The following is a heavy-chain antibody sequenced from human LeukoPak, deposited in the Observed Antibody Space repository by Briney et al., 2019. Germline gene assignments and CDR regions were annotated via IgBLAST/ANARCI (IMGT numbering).Heavy chain of an antibody. CDR2: ISSNGDNT. J-gene: IGHJ4*02. Sequence: PGGSLRLSCAASGFTYSSYAMHWVRQAPGKGLEYVSAISSNGDNTYYANSVKGRFTISRDNSKNTLYLQMASLRGEDTAVYYCASAPREGFSGSYHDYWGQGTLVTVSS. D-gene: IGHD1-26*01. CDR3: ASAPREGFSGSYHDY. V-gene: IGHV3-64*01. CDR1: GFTYSSYA.